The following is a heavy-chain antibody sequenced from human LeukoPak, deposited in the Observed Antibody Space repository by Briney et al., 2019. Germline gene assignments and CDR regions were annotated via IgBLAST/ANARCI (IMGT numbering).Heavy chain of an antibody. CDR1: GFTFSSYS. D-gene: IGHD6-19*01. Sequence: PGGSLRLSCAASGFTFSSYSMNWVRQAPGKGLEWVSSISSSSSYIYYADSVKGRFTISRDNAKNLLYLQMNSLRAEDTAVYYCARVAVAGLYFDYWGQGTLVTVSS. CDR3: ARVAVAGLYFDY. V-gene: IGHV3-21*01. J-gene: IGHJ4*02. CDR2: ISSSSSYI.